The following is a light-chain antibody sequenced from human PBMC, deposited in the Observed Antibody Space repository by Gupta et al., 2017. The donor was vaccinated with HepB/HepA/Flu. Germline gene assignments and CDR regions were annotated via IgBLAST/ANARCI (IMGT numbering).Light chain of an antibody. CDR2: LGS. J-gene: IGKJ4*01. Sequence: DIVMTQSPLSLPVTPGEPASISCGSSESLLHSNGHNYLNWYLQRPGQSPQLLIYLGSNRASGVPGRFSGSGSGTYFTLDISRVEAEDVGVYFRMQTQSPLTFGGGTRVEMK. CDR3: MQTQSPLT. V-gene: IGKV2-28*01. CDR1: ESLLHSNGHNY.